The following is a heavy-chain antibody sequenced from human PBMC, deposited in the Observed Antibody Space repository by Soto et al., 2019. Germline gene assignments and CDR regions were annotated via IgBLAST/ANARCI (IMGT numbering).Heavy chain of an antibody. Sequence: QVQLVESGGGVVQPGRSLRLSCAASGFTFSSYAMHWVRQAPGKGLEWVAVISYDGNNKYYADPVKGRFTISRDNSKNTLYLQMNSLRAENTAVYYCAREYSSSCDYWGQGTLFTVSS. CDR2: ISYDGNNK. D-gene: IGHD6-13*01. CDR1: GFTFSSYA. J-gene: IGHJ4*02. CDR3: AREYSSSCDY. V-gene: IGHV3-30-3*01.